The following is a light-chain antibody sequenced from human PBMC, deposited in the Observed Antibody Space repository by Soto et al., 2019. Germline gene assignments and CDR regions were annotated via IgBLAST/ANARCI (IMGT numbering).Light chain of an antibody. J-gene: IGLJ1*01. CDR3: GSYTVTNFLSYV. CDR1: SSDVGGYNY. V-gene: IGLV2-14*01. Sequence: QSALTQPASVSGSPGQSITISCTGSSSDVGGYNYVSWYQQHPGKAPKLIIYEVTYRPSGVSNRFSGSKSGNTASLTISGLQSEDEADYYCGSYTVTNFLSYVFGTGTKVTVL. CDR2: EVT.